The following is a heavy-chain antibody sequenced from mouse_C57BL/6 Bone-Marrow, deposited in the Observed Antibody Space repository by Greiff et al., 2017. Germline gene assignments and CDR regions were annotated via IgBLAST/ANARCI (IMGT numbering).Heavy chain of an antibody. CDR1: GYSFTGYY. CDR2: INPSTGGT. Sequence: VQLKESGPELVKPGASVKISCKASGYSFTGYYMHWVKQSSEKSLEWIGEINPSTGGTSYNQKFKGKATLTVDKSSSTAYMQLKSLTSEDSAVYYCARGGNYYAMDYWGQGTSVTVSS. CDR3: ARGGNYYAMDY. J-gene: IGHJ4*01. D-gene: IGHD2-1*01. V-gene: IGHV1-43*01.